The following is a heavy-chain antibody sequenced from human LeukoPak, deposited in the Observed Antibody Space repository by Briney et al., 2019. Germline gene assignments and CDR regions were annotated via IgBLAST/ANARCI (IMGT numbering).Heavy chain of an antibody. CDR2: IIPILGIA. J-gene: IGHJ4*02. V-gene: IGHV1-69*04. D-gene: IGHD1-7*01. CDR3: AREPTGTTDPPDY. Sequence: SVKVSRKASGGTFSSYTISWVRQAPGQGLEWMGRIIPILGIANYAQKFQGRVTITADKSTSTAYMELSSLRSEDTAVYYCAREPTGTTDPPDYWGQGTLVTVSS. CDR1: GGTFSSYT.